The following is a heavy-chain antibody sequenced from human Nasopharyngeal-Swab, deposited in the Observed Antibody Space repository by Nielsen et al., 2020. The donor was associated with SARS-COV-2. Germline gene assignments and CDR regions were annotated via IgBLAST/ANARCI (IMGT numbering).Heavy chain of an antibody. V-gene: IGHV1-69*01. D-gene: IGHD1-26*01. J-gene: IGHJ4*02. CDR2: IIPIFGTA. Sequence: WVRQAPGQGLEWIGGIIPIFGTANYAQKFQGRVTITADESTSTAYMELSSLRSEDTAVYYCARGVGATFDYWGQGTLVTVSS. CDR3: ARGVGATFDY.